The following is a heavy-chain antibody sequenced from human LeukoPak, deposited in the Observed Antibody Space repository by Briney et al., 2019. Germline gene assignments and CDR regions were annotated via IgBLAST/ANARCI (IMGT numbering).Heavy chain of an antibody. V-gene: IGHV3-30*18. D-gene: IGHD6-13*01. CDR2: ISYDGSNK. Sequence: GGSLRLSCAASGFTFSSYGMHWVRQAPGKGLEWVAVISYDGSNKYYADSVKGRFTISRDNSKNTLYLQMNSLRAEDTAVYYCAKDLRSRQLADYWGQGTLVTVSS. CDR3: AKDLRSRQLADY. CDR1: GFTFSSYG. J-gene: IGHJ4*02.